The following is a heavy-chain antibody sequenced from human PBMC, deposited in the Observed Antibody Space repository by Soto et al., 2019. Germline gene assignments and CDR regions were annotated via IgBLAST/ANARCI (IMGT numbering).Heavy chain of an antibody. V-gene: IGHV1-3*01. D-gene: IGHD3-22*01. CDR3: ARDKGYDSSGYSYVYLYYFDC. CDR1: GYTFTSYA. J-gene: IGHJ4*02. CDR2: INAGNGNT. Sequence: ASVKVYCKAAGYTFTSYAMHWVRQAPGQRLEWMGWINAGNGNTKYSQKFQGRVTITRDTSASTAYMELSSLRSEDTAVYYCARDKGYDSSGYSYVYLYYFDCWRQGTLVTVS.